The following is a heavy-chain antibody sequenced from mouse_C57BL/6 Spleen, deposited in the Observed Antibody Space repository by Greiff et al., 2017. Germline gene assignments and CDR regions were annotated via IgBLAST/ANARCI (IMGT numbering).Heavy chain of an antibody. J-gene: IGHJ1*03. CDR3: ARGKHGSSYDFDV. CDR2: IDPSDSYT. Sequence: QVQLQQPGAELVMPGASVKLSCKASGYTFTSYWMHWVKQRPGQGLEWIGEIDPSDSYTNYNQKFKGKSTLTVDKSSSTAYMQLSSLTSEDAAVYYCARGKHGSSYDFDVWGTGTTVTVSS. CDR1: GYTFTSYW. D-gene: IGHD1-1*01. V-gene: IGHV1-69*01.